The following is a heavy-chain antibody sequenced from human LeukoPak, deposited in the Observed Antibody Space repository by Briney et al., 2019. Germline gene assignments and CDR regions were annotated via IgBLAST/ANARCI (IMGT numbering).Heavy chain of an antibody. CDR1: GFTFSNYD. D-gene: IGHD6-13*01. J-gene: IGHJ4*02. V-gene: IGHV3-13*01. CDR3: ASSPAYSSSWYAIDN. Sequence: RGSLRLSCAASGFTFSNYDMHWVRQAAGKGLEWVSGIGTAGDTYYPASVRGRFTISRENARNSLYLQMNSLSAGDTAVYYCASSPAYSSSWYAIDNWGQGTLVTVSS. CDR2: IGTAGDT.